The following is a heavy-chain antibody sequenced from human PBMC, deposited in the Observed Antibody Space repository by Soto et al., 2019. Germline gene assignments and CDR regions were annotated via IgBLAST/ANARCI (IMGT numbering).Heavy chain of an antibody. Sequence: GGSLRLSCAASGFTFSSYGMHWVRQAPGKGLEWVAVISYDGSNKYYADSVKGRFTISRDNSKNTLYLQMNSLRAEDTAVYYCAKGGDTAMVFLFDYWGQGTLVTVSS. J-gene: IGHJ4*02. CDR2: ISYDGSNK. D-gene: IGHD5-18*01. CDR3: AKGGDTAMVFLFDY. V-gene: IGHV3-30*18. CDR1: GFTFSSYG.